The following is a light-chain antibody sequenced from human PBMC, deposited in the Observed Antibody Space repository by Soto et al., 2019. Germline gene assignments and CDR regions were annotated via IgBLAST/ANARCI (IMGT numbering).Light chain of an antibody. CDR3: RSFTNTCSYV. CDR1: SGDVGAYNY. V-gene: IGLV2-14*01. CDR2: DVS. Sequence: QSALTQPASVSGSPGQSITISCTGTSGDVGAYNYVACYQQHPGKAPRLMIYDVSNRPSGASNRFSGSKAGKTASLTLSGLHAEDEADYYCRSFTNTCSYVFGTGTKVTVL. J-gene: IGLJ1*01.